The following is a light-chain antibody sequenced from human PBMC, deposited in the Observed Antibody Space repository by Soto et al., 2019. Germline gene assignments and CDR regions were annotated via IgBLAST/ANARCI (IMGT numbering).Light chain of an antibody. J-gene: IGLJ1*01. CDR3: CSNAVGSTYV. V-gene: IGLV2-23*01. CDR1: STDVGSHKL. Sequence: QSVLTQPASVSLSPGQSITISCTGTSTDVGSHKLVSLYQQYPGNAPKLIIFEAYKRPSGVSNRFSGSKSGSTASLTISGLQAEDEADYYCCSNAVGSTYVFGTGTKVTVL. CDR2: EAY.